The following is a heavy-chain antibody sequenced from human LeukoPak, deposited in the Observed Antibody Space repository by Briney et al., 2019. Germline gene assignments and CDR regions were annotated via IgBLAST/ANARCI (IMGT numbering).Heavy chain of an antibody. Sequence: SETLSLTCTVSGGSISSSSYYWGWIRQPPGKGLEWIGYISYSGSTDYSPSLKSRVTISVDTSKNQFSLKLRSVTAADTAVYYCARQRLRLGEISHWGQGTLVTFSS. CDR3: ARQRLRLGEISH. CDR2: ISYSGST. D-gene: IGHD3-16*01. CDR1: GGSISSSSYY. V-gene: IGHV4-61*05. J-gene: IGHJ4*02.